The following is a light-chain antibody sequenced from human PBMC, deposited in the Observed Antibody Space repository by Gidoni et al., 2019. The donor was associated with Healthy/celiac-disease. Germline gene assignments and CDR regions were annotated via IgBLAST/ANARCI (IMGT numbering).Light chain of an antibody. V-gene: IGKV1-5*03. CDR2: KAS. CDR1: QSISSW. Sequence: DIQMTQSPSTLSASVGDRVTITCRASQSISSWLAWYQQKPGKAPKLLIYKASSLESGGPSWFSGSGSGTEFTLTISSLQPDDFATYYCQQYNSYALTFDGXTKVEIK. CDR3: QQYNSYALT. J-gene: IGKJ4*01.